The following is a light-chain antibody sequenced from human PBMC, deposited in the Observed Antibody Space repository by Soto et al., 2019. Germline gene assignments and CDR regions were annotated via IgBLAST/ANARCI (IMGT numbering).Light chain of an antibody. CDR3: QTWDTGIVV. V-gene: IGLV4-69*01. CDR1: SGHGNYV. CDR2: VKSDGSH. Sequence: QPVLTQSPSASASLGASVKLTCTLSSGHGNYVIAWHQQQPEKGPRFLMKVKSDGSHNKGDGIPDRFSGSSSEAERYLAISSVQYEDEADYFCQTWDTGIVVFGGGTKLTVL. J-gene: IGLJ2*01.